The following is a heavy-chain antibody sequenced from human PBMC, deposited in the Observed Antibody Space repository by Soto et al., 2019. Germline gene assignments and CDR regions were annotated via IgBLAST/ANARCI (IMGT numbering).Heavy chain of an antibody. J-gene: IGHJ6*02. D-gene: IGHD3-9*01. CDR1: GFTFSNYA. V-gene: IGHV3-30-3*01. Sequence: QVHLVESGGGVVQPGRSLRLSCAASGFTFSNYAMHWVRQAPGKGLEWVAVISYDGSDKYNANSVKGRFTISSDNSKNTPNMQMNSLRAEDTAVYYCARGTGPTGYNYYYIGMDVWGQGTTVTVSS. CDR3: ARGTGPTGYNYYYIGMDV. CDR2: ISYDGSDK.